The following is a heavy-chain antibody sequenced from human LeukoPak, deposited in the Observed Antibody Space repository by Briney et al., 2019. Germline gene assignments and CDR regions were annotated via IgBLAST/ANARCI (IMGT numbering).Heavy chain of an antibody. CDR3: ARDGPRIAAAGGGYFDY. CDR1: GYTFTDYY. Sequence: ASVTVSCKASGYTFTDYYMHWVRQAPGQGLEWMGWINPNSGGTNYAQKFQGRVTMTRDTSISTAYMELSRLRSDDTAVYYCARDGPRIAAAGGGYFDYWGQGTLVTVSS. J-gene: IGHJ4*02. D-gene: IGHD6-13*01. CDR2: INPNSGGT. V-gene: IGHV1-2*02.